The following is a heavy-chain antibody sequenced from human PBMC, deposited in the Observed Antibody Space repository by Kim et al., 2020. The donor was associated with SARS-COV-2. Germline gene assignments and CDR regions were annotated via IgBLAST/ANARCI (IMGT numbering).Heavy chain of an antibody. D-gene: IGHD1-1*01. Sequence: GTVNSDPKVQGRVTITADESTDTAYMELSSLNSDDTAVYYCAREWQLALDHWGQGSLVTVSS. CDR2: GTV. CDR3: AREWQLALDH. V-gene: IGHV1-69*01. J-gene: IGHJ4*02.